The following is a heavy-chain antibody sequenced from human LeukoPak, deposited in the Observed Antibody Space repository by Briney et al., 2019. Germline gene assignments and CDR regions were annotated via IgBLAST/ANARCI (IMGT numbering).Heavy chain of an antibody. D-gene: IGHD3-16*02. CDR2: IYYSGST. J-gene: IGHJ6*03. Sequence: SETLSLTCTVSGGSISSGGYYWSCIRQHPGKGLEWIGYIYYSGSTYYNPSLKSRVTISVDTSKNQFSLKLSSVTAADTAVYYCARVPHTFGGVIGMGDYYYYMDVWGKGTTVTVSS. CDR1: GGSISSGGYY. CDR3: ARVPHTFGGVIGMGDYYYYMDV. V-gene: IGHV4-31*03.